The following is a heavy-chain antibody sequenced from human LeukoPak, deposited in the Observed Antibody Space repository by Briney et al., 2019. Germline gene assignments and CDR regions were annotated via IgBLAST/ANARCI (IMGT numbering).Heavy chain of an antibody. V-gene: IGHV3-74*01. J-gene: IGHJ4*02. CDR3: SRSHFSSGWVLDY. CDR2: INSDGSST. CDR1: GFTFSSYW. Sequence: GGSLRLSCAASGFTFSSYWMHWVRQAPGKGLVWVSRINSDGSSTSYADSVKGRFTISRDNSKNTLYLQMNSLRAEDTAVYYCSRSHFSSGWVLDYWGQGTLVTVS. D-gene: IGHD6-19*01.